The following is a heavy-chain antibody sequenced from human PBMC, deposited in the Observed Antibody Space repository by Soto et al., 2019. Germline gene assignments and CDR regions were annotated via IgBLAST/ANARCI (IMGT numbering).Heavy chain of an antibody. J-gene: IGHJ4*02. D-gene: IGHD3-3*01. CDR2: IYYSGST. Sequence: PSETLSLTCTVSGGSISSYYWSWIRQPPGKGLEWIGYIYYSGSTNYNPPLKSRVTISVDTSKNQFSLKLSSVTAADTAVYYCARGPWITIFGVDIKFDYWGQGTLVTVSS. V-gene: IGHV4-59*01. CDR1: GGSISSYY. CDR3: ARGPWITIFGVDIKFDY.